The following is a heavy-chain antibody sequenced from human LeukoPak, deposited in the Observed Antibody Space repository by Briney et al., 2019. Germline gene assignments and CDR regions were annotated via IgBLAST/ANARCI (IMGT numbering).Heavy chain of an antibody. V-gene: IGHV4-59*01. CDR2: IYYSGST. J-gene: IGHJ5*02. Sequence: PSETLSLTCTVSGGSISSYYWSWIRQPPGKGLEWIGYIYYSGSTNYNPSLKSRVTISVDTSKNQFSLKLSSVTAADTAVYYCAREFLGGGYVIWFDPWGQGTLVTVSS. CDR1: GGSISSYY. D-gene: IGHD5-12*01. CDR3: AREFLGGGYVIWFDP.